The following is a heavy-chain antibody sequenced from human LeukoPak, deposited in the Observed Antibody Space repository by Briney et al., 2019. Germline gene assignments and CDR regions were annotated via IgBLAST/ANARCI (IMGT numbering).Heavy chain of an antibody. V-gene: IGHV4-39*07. J-gene: IGHJ4*02. Sequence: SETLSLTCTVSGGSIRSSSSYWSWIRQPPGKGLEWIGEINHSGSTYYNPSLKSRVTISVDTSKNQFSLKLSSVTAADTAVFYCARRQWLVSDFDYWGQGTLVTVSS. D-gene: IGHD6-19*01. CDR3: ARRQWLVSDFDY. CDR1: GGSIRSSSSY. CDR2: INHSGST.